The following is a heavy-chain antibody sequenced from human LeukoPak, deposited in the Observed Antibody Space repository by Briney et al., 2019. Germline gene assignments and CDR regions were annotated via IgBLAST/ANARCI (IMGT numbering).Heavy chain of an antibody. CDR3: ATAVAWELGY. CDR2: INQDGSEE. D-gene: IGHD1-26*01. Sequence: PGGSLRLSCAASGFSFSSYWMSWVRQAPGKGPEWVANINQDGSEENYVDSAKGRFTISRDGAKNSLYLLMNSLRAEDTAVYYCATAVAWELGYWGQGTLVTVSS. J-gene: IGHJ4*02. V-gene: IGHV3-7*01. CDR1: GFSFSSYW.